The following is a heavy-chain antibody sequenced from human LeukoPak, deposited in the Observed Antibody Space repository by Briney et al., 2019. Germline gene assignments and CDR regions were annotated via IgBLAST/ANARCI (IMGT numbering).Heavy chain of an antibody. V-gene: IGHV3-48*01. D-gene: IGHD3-22*01. J-gene: IGHJ4*02. CDR2: ISSSSSTI. CDR1: GFTFSSYS. CDR3: ARGDDSSGYYWSYFVY. Sequence: PGGSLRLSCAASGFTFSSYSMNWVRQAPGKGLEWVSYISSSSSTIYYADSVKGRFTISRDNAKNSLYLQMNSLRAEDTAVYYCARGDDSSGYYWSYFVYWGQGTLVTVSS.